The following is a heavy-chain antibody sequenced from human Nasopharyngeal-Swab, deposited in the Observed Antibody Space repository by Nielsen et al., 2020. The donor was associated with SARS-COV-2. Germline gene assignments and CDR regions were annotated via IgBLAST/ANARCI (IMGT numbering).Heavy chain of an antibody. CDR2: ISWNSGSI. J-gene: IGHJ6*02. CDR3: AKDISGGYGQYYYGMDV. D-gene: IGHD5-12*01. CDR1: GFTFDDYA. Sequence: SLKISCAASGFTFDDYAMHWVRQAPGTGLEWVSGISWNSGSIGYADSVKGRFTISRDNAKNSLYLQMNSLRAEDTALYYCAKDISGGYGQYYYGMDVWGQGTTVTVSS. V-gene: IGHV3-9*01.